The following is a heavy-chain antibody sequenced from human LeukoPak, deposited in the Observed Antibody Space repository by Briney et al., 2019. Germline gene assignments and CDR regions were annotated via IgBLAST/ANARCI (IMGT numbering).Heavy chain of an antibody. Sequence: GGSLRLSCVASGFNVSSTYMNWVRQAPGKGLEWVSLINSGGTTYYPDSVKGRFTIARDNSKNTLFLQMNSLRAEDTAVYYCAADYYGSGSLDYWGQGTLVTVSS. CDR3: AADYYGSGSLDY. V-gene: IGHV3-66*01. J-gene: IGHJ4*02. D-gene: IGHD3-10*01. CDR2: INSGGTT. CDR1: GFNVSSTY.